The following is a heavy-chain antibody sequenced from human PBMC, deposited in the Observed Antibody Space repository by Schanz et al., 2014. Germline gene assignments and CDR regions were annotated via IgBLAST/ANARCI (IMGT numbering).Heavy chain of an antibody. CDR3: ARRASCSRIGCPFDS. J-gene: IGHJ4*02. CDR2: ISGSGGST. V-gene: IGHV3-23*04. CDR1: GFTFSSYS. Sequence: VQLVESGGGVVQPGRSLRLSCAASGFTFSSYSMNWVRQVPGKGLEWLSGISGSGGSTYYADSVKGRFTISRDNSKTTLSLQMNSLRAEDTAMYYCARRASCSRIGCPFDSWGQGTLVTVSS. D-gene: IGHD2-2*01.